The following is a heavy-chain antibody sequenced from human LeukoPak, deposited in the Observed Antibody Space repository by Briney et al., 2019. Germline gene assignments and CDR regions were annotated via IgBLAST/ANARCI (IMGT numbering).Heavy chain of an antibody. CDR3: ARESGFGDADGY. J-gene: IGHJ4*02. Sequence: SETLSLTCTVSGGSISSYYWCWIRQPPGKGLEWIGYIYYSGSTNYNPSLKSRVTISVDTSKNQFSLKLSSVTAADTAVYYCARESGFGDADGYWGQGTLVTVSS. D-gene: IGHD3-10*01. V-gene: IGHV4-59*01. CDR1: GGSISSYY. CDR2: IYYSGST.